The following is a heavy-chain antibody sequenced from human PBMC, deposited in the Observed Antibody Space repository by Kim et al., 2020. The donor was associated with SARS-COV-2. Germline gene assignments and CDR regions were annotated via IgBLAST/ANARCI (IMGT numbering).Heavy chain of an antibody. V-gene: IGHV4-39*01. J-gene: IGHJ4*02. Sequence: SETLSLTCTVSGGSISSSSYYWGWIRQPPGKGLEWIGSIYYSGSTYYNPSLKSRVTISVDTSKNQFSLKLSSVTAADTAVYYCARAIAAAGIGYWYDSSGYYYVFDYWGQGTLVTVSS. D-gene: IGHD3-22*01. CDR1: GGSISSSSYY. CDR3: ARAIAAAGIGYWYDSSGYYYVFDY. CDR2: IYYSGST.